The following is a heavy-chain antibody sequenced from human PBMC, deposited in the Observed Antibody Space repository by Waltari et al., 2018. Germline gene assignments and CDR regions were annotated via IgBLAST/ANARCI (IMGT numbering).Heavy chain of an antibody. J-gene: IGHJ4*02. CDR2: IYHRGST. V-gene: IGHV4-38-2*01. CDR1: GYSISSGYY. D-gene: IGHD4-17*01. Sequence: QVQLQESGPGLVKPSETLSLTCAVSGYSISSGYYWGWIRQPPGKGLEWIGSIYHRGSTSYHPSLKSRGTISVDTSENQFSLKRSSVTAADTAVYYCARQTTVTTPADYWGQGTLVTGSS. CDR3: ARQTTVTTPADY.